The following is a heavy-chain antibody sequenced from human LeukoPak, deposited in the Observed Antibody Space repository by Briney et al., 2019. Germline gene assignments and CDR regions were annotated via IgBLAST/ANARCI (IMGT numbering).Heavy chain of an antibody. CDR1: GFTFTIYT. CDR2: ISSNGGTT. J-gene: IGHJ1*01. D-gene: IGHD3-22*01. V-gene: IGHV3-64D*06. CDR3: VRDVVYYYDSSGYPH. Sequence: GGSLRLSCSASGFTFTIYTMHWVRQAPGRGLEYVSAISSNGGTTYYADSVKGRFFISRDNSKNTLFLQLSSLRPEDTAVYYCVRDVVYYYDSSGYPHWGQGTLVTVSS.